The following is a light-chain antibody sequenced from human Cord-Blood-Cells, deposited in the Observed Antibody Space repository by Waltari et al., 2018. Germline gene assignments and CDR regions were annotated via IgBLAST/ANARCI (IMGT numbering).Light chain of an antibody. J-gene: IGLJ1*01. CDR3: QVWDSSSDHYV. CDR2: YDS. CDR1: NIGSKS. V-gene: IGLV3-21*04. Sequence: SYVLTQPPSVSLAPGKTARITCGGNNIGSKSVHWYQQKPGQAPVLVIYYDSDRPSGIPERFSGSNSGNTAILTISRVEAGDEADYYCQVWDSSSDHYVFGTGTKVTVL.